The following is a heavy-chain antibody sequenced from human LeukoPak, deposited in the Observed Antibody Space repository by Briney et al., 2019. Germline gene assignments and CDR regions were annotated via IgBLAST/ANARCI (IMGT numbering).Heavy chain of an antibody. J-gene: IGHJ3*01. Sequence: GGSLRLSCAAFGFALSPYWMHGARHGPGRGRVWVARIDSDGTSTIYADSVKGRLTISRDNAQNTLYLQMDSLRADDTAVYYCARGGYYHAFDVWGQGTMVTVSS. CDR3: ARGGYYHAFDV. CDR2: IDSDGTST. V-gene: IGHV3-74*01. D-gene: IGHD3-22*01. CDR1: GFALSPYW.